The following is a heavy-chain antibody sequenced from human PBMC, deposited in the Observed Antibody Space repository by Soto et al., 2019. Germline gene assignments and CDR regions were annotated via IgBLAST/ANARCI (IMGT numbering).Heavy chain of an antibody. V-gene: IGHV3-23*01. Sequence: EVQLLESGGGLVQSGGSLRLSCAASGFTFSSYDMSWVRQAPGKGLEWVSGISGSGGSTYCADSVKGRFTISRDNSKNTLYLQMNSLRAEDTAVYYCAKDGAREGGTTAGFDYWGQGTLVTVSS. D-gene: IGHD1-7*01. CDR2: ISGSGGST. CDR1: GFTFSSYD. J-gene: IGHJ4*02. CDR3: AKDGAREGGTTAGFDY.